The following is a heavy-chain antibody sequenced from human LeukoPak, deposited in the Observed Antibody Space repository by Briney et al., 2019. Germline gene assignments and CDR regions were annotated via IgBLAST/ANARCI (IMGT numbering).Heavy chain of an antibody. CDR1: GFTFSSYA. CDR2: ISNDGSNK. V-gene: IGHV3-30-3*01. Sequence: GRSLRLSSAASGFTFSSYAMHWVRQAPGKGLWRGAVISNDGSNKYYADSVKGRFTTSRDNSKNTLYLQMNSLRAEDTAVYYCARDDIVVVVAASHHNWFDPWGQGTLVTVSS. CDR3: ARDDIVVVVAASHHNWFDP. D-gene: IGHD2-15*01. J-gene: IGHJ5*02.